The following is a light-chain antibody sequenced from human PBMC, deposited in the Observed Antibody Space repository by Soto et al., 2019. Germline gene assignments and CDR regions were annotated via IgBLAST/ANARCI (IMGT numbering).Light chain of an antibody. CDR2: EVN. V-gene: IGLV2-14*01. CDR3: TSYGTCSTV. J-gene: IGLJ1*01. Sequence: QSALTQPASVSGSPGQSITISCTGTSSDVGGYNYVSWYQQHPGKAPKLMIYEVNNRPSGVSNRFSGSKSGNTASLTISGLQAEDEAAYYCTSYGTCSTVFGTGTKVTVL. CDR1: SSDVGGYNY.